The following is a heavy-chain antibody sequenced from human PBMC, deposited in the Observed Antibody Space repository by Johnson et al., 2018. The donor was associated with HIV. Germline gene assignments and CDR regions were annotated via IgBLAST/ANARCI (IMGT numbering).Heavy chain of an antibody. CDR1: GFTVSSNY. CDR3: ARDTKAGSYLEGTGAFDI. D-gene: IGHD3-10*01. V-gene: IGHV3-66*01. Sequence: VQLVESGGGLVQPGGSLRLSCAASGFTVSSNYMSWVRQAPGKGLEWVSVIYSGGSTYYADSVKGRFTISRDNSKNTLYLQMGSLRAEDMAVYYCARDTKAGSYLEGTGAFDIWGQGTMVTVSS. J-gene: IGHJ3*02. CDR2: IYSGGST.